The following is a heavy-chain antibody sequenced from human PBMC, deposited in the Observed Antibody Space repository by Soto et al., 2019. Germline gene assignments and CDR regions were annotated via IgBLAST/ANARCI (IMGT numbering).Heavy chain of an antibody. CDR3: AKEVSLGSTVDLGY. J-gene: IGHJ4*02. CDR1: GFTFTIFA. D-gene: IGHD7-27*01. Sequence: GSLRLSCAASGFTFTIFAMSWVRQSPGKGLEWVSTISGSGGSTYYADAVKGRFTISRDNSMGTLYLQMKSLRVEDTAIYYCAKEVSLGSTVDLGYWGQGTLVTVSS. CDR2: ISGSGGST. V-gene: IGHV3-23*01.